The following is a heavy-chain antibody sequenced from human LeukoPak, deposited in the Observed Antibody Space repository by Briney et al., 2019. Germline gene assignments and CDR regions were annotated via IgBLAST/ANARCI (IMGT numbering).Heavy chain of an antibody. V-gene: IGHV3-7*03. Sequence: GGSLRLSCAASGFTFTTYWMSWVRQLPGKGLEWVANINQDGTEKYYVDSVKGRFTISRDNAKNSLYLQMNSLRAEDTAVYYCAKGRTEGGTLALDYWGQGTLVTVSS. CDR3: AKGRTEGGTLALDY. CDR2: INQDGTEK. J-gene: IGHJ4*02. CDR1: GFTFTTYW. D-gene: IGHD6-19*01.